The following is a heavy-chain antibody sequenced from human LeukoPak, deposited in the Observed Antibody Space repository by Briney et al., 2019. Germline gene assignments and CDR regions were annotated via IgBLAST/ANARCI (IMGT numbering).Heavy chain of an antibody. CDR1: GGSILSIGYY. CDR2: VYYSGSS. D-gene: IGHD5-12*01. J-gene: IGHJ4*02. V-gene: IGHV4-39*02. CDR3: TRRRKGSRYRGQ. Sequence: SETLSLTCTVSGGSILSIGYYWGWIRQPPGKGLEWIGNVYYSGSSNYSPSLKSRVTISVDTSNNHFSLKLSSVTAADTAVYYCTRRRKGSRYRGQRGPGTLVTVSS.